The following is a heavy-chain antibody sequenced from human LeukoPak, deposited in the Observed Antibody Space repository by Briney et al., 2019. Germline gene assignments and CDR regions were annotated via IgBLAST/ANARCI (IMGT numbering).Heavy chain of an antibody. V-gene: IGHV1-46*01. J-gene: IGHJ1*01. CDR3: AKDRFDSSGYHYLLGYFEH. CDR2: IKPSGGGT. CDR1: GYTFSNYY. D-gene: IGHD3-22*01. Sequence: ASVKVSCKASGYTFSNYYVHWVRQAPGQGLEWMGIIKPSGGGTSYALKFQGRVTMTRDTSTSTAYMELSSLRSEDTAVYYCAKDRFDSSGYHYLLGYFEHWGQGTLVTVSS.